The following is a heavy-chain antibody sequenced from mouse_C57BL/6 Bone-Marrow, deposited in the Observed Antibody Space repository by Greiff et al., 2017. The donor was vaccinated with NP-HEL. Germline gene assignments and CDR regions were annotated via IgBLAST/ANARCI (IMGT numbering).Heavy chain of an antibody. D-gene: IGHD1-1*01. CDR2: INPYNGGT. V-gene: IGHV1-19*01. CDR3: ASPPIYYYGSSYAINY. Sequence: VQLQQSGPVLVKPGASVKMSCKASGYTFTDYYMTWVKQSHGKSLEWIGVINPYNGGTSYNQKFKGKATLTVDKSSSTAYMELNSLTSEDSAVYYCASPPIYYYGSSYAINYWCQGTSVTVSS. CDR1: GYTFTDYY. J-gene: IGHJ4*01.